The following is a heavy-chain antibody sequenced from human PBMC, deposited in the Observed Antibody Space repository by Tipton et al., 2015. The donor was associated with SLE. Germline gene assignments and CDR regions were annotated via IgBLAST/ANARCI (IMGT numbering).Heavy chain of an antibody. J-gene: IGHJ6*03. CDR3: ARGKYREYLYYMDV. Sequence: LRLSCAPSGFTFDNYAMHWVRQAPGKGLEWIGYMHYSGISNYNPSLRSRVTISIDTSKNQLALRVSSVTAADTALYYCARGKYREYLYYMDVWGKGTTVTVSS. V-gene: IGHV4-59*01. CDR2: MHYSGIS. CDR1: GFTFDNYA. D-gene: IGHD2/OR15-2a*01.